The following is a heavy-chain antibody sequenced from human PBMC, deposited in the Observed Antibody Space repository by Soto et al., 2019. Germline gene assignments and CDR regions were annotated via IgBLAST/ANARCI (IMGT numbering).Heavy chain of an antibody. CDR1: GSAITRYY. V-gene: IGHV1-46*01. J-gene: IGHJ6*02. D-gene: IGHD6-19*01. Sequence: QVDLVQSGAAVTKPGASVTISCKASGSAITRYYIHWVRQAPGRGLEWMGIINPGGGSASYAQKFQDRVTIDKDTSTGTVYRDLRSLRTEDTAVYYCARDTSGWSLNGLDVWGQGTTVNVSS. CDR3: ARDTSGWSLNGLDV. CDR2: INPGGGSA.